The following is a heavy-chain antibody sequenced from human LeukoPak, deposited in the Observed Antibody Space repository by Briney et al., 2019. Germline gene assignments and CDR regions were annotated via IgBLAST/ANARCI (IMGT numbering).Heavy chain of an antibody. CDR1: GFSFSSCW. V-gene: IGHV3-7*01. Sequence: PGGFLRLSCVASGFSFSSCWMAWVRQAPGKGLEWVANIKYDGSHKYYVDSVKGRFTISRDNAKNSVYLQMNSLRVDDTAVYFCASSHDSSGNDWGQGTMVTVSS. CDR3: ASSHDSSGND. CDR2: IKYDGSHK. D-gene: IGHD3-22*01. J-gene: IGHJ4*02.